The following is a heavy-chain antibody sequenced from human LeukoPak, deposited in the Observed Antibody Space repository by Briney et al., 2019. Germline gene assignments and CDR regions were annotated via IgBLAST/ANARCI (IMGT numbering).Heavy chain of an antibody. CDR1: GFTFSNAW. CDR2: IKKKTDGGTT. D-gene: IGHD3-22*01. J-gene: IGHJ4*02. CDR3: TTEYYYDSSGLFDY. Sequence: GESLRLSCVVSGFTFSNAWMSWVRQAPGKGLEWVGRIKKKTDGGTTDYAAPVKGRFTISRDDSKNTLYLQMNSLKTEDTAVYYCTTEYYYDSSGLFDYWGQGTLVTVSS. V-gene: IGHV3-15*01.